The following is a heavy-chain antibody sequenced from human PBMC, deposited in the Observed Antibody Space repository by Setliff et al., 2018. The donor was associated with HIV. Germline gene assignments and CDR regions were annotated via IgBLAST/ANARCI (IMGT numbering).Heavy chain of an antibody. CDR3: AREAGTSPESGWFDP. Sequence: SETLSLTCTVSGYSISSGYYWSWIRQPPGKGLEWIGEINHSGSTNYNPSLKSRVTISVDTSKNQFSLKLSSVTAADTAVYYCAREAGTSPESGWFDPWGQGTLVTV. J-gene: IGHJ5*02. CDR1: GYSISSGYY. V-gene: IGHV4-38-2*02. D-gene: IGHD6-19*01. CDR2: INHSGST.